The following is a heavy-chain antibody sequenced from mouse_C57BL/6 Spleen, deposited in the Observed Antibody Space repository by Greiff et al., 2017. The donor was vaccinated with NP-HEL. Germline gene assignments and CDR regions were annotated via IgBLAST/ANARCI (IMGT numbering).Heavy chain of an antibody. CDR1: GYSITSGYY. Sequence: VQLQQPGPGLVKPSQSLSLTCSVTGYSITSGYYWNWIRQFPGNKLEWMGYISYDGSNNYNPSLKNRISITRDTSKNQFFLKLNSVTTEDTATYYCARDAIYYDYDGAYWGQGTLVTVSA. D-gene: IGHD2-4*01. J-gene: IGHJ3*01. CDR2: ISYDGSN. V-gene: IGHV3-6*01. CDR3: ARDAIYYDYDGAY.